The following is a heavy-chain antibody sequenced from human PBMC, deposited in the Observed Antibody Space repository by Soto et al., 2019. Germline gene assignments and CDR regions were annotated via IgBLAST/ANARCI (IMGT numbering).Heavy chain of an antibody. V-gene: IGHV3-53*01. Sequence: LRLSCAASGFTVSSNYMSWVRQAPGKGLEWVSVIYSGGSTYYADSVKGRFTISRDNSKNTLYLQMNSLRAEDTAVYYCAREAPDYYDSSGYFDYWGQGTLVTVSS. CDR3: AREAPDYYDSSGYFDY. CDR1: GFTVSSNY. D-gene: IGHD3-22*01. CDR2: IYSGGST. J-gene: IGHJ4*02.